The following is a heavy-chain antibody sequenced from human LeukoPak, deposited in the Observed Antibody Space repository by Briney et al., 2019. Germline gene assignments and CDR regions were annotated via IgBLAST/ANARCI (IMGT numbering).Heavy chain of an antibody. Sequence: SETLSLTCTVSGGSISSYYWSWIRQPPGKGLEWIGYIYYSGSTNYNPSLKSRVTISVDTSKNQFSLKLSSVTAADTAVYYCARDDTLVPAAMDLDYYYGMDVWGQGTTVTVSS. J-gene: IGHJ6*02. V-gene: IGHV4-59*01. CDR3: ARDDTLVPAAMDLDYYYGMDV. CDR1: GGSISSYY. CDR2: IYYSGST. D-gene: IGHD2-2*01.